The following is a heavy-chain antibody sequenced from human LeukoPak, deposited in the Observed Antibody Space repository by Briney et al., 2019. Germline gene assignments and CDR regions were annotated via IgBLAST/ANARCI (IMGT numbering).Heavy chain of an antibody. CDR1: RFTFSSYA. CDR2: ISYDGSNK. Sequence: GGSLRLSCAASRFTFSSYAIHWVRQAPGKGLECVAVISYDGSNKYYADSVKGRFTISRDNSKNTLYLQMNSLRAEDTAVYYCARDRDTAMVHAAFDIWGQGTMVTVSS. J-gene: IGHJ3*02. CDR3: ARDRDTAMVHAAFDI. D-gene: IGHD5-18*01. V-gene: IGHV3-30*04.